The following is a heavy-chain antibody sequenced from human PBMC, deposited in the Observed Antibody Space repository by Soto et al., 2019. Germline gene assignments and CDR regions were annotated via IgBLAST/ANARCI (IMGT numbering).Heavy chain of an antibody. V-gene: IGHV3-74*01. Sequence: EVQLVESGGGLVQPGGSLRLSCAASEFAFNTYWMHWVRQVPGKGLEWVSRINGDGINRTYADSVKGRFTISRDNAENILYLQMNSLRAEDTAVYYGARDKAYGLDVWGQGTTVTVSS. CDR3: ARDKAYGLDV. J-gene: IGHJ6*02. CDR1: EFAFNTYW. CDR2: INGDGINR.